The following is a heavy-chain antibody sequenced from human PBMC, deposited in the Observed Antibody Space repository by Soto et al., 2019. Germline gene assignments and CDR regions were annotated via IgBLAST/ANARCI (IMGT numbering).Heavy chain of an antibody. CDR3: VKDEGTSSTVFDY. CDR2: ISATDGKT. D-gene: IGHD4-4*01. CDR1: GFTFKAYA. J-gene: IGHJ4*02. V-gene: IGHV3-23*01. Sequence: GGSLRLSCLASGFTFKAYAMGWVRQASGKGLEWVSSISATDGKTYYADSVRCRFMISRDHSRNSLFLQMNGLRPDDSALYYCVKDEGTSSTVFDYWGQGTPVTVSS.